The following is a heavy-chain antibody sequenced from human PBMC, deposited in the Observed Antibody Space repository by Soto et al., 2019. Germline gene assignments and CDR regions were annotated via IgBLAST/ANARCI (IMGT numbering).Heavy chain of an antibody. D-gene: IGHD2-2*01. CDR1: GFTFANYA. CDR2: ISGRAGNT. V-gene: IGHV3-23*01. Sequence: PGGSLRLSCEASGFTFANYAMTWVRQAPGKGLEWVSVISGRAGNTYYADSVKGRFTISRDTSKNTLYLHMSSLRAEDTALYYCAKDRYCSSTSCSSLDSLGQGTLVTVPQ. J-gene: IGHJ4*02. CDR3: AKDRYCSSTSCSSLDS.